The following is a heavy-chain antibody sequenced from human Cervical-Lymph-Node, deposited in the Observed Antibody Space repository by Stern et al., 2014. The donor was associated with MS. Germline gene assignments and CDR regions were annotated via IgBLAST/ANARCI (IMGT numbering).Heavy chain of an antibody. Sequence: VQLVQSGAQVKKPGASVKVSCKASGDTFTTYAIHWVRQAPGQRLEWMGWINSGNGNTQYAEEFQGRVTITRDTSASTGYMELSSLRFEDTDMYYCARAKRGDNYVEWFDPWGQGTLVTVSS. V-gene: IGHV1-3*01. CDR3: ARAKRGDNYVEWFDP. CDR2: INSGNGNT. D-gene: IGHD5-18*01. J-gene: IGHJ5*02. CDR1: GDTFTTYA.